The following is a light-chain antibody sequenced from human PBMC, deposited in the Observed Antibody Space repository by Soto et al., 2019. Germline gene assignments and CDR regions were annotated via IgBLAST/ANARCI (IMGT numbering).Light chain of an antibody. CDR3: QEYNHWPPIT. J-gene: IGKJ4*01. Sequence: EILMTQSPATLSVSPIDLRTLYSRTSQRINSKLAWYQQKPRQDPRLLIYGASIRATGIPARFSGSGSGTAFSLTISSLQSEDLAVYYCQEYNHWPPITFGRGTKVDI. V-gene: IGKV3-15*01. CDR2: GAS. CDR1: QRINSK.